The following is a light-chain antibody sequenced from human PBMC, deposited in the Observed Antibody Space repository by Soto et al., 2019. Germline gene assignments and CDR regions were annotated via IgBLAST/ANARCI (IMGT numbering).Light chain of an antibody. CDR3: QQYNHWPPIT. Sequence: DIQMTQSPSTLSGSVGDRVTITCLASQTISSWLAWYQQKPGKAPKLLIYKASTLKSGVPSRFSGSGSGTEFTLTISSLQSEDFAVYYCQQYNHWPPITFGQGTRLEI. V-gene: IGKV1-5*03. CDR1: QTISSW. CDR2: KAS. J-gene: IGKJ5*01.